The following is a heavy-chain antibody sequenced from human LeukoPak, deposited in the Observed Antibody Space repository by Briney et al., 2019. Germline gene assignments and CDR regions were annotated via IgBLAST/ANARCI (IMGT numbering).Heavy chain of an antibody. Sequence: SGTLSLTCAVSGGSISSSHWWSWVRQPPGKGLEWIGEIYHSGSTNYNPSLKSRVTMSVDKSKNQFSLKLSSVTAADTAVYYCARGEFDGGVYFDYWGQGILVTVSS. J-gene: IGHJ4*02. CDR3: ARGEFDGGVYFDY. CDR2: IYHSGST. D-gene: IGHD3-16*01. V-gene: IGHV4-4*02. CDR1: GGSISSSHW.